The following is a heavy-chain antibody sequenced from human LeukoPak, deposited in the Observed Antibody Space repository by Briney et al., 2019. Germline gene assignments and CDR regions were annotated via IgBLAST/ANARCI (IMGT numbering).Heavy chain of an antibody. D-gene: IGHD2-2*01. V-gene: IGHV3-23*01. J-gene: IGHJ3*02. Sequence: GGSLRLSCAASGFTFSSYAMSWVRQAPGNGLVWVSAISGSGGSTYYADSVKGRFTISRDNSKNTLYLQMNSLRAEDTAVYYCAKGRSSTSCRDAFDIWGQGTMVTVSS. CDR1: GFTFSSYA. CDR2: ISGSGGST. CDR3: AKGRSSTSCRDAFDI.